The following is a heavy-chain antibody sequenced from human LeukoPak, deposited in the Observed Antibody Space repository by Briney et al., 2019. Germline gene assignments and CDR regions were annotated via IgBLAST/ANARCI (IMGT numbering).Heavy chain of an antibody. J-gene: IGHJ6*03. CDR1: GFTFSRSW. Sequence: GGSLRLSCAASGFTFSRSWMTWVRQAPGKGLEWVSAISGSGGSTYYADSVKGRFTISRDNSKNTLYLQMNSLRAEDTAVYYCAKSSVSFDYYYYYMDVWGKGTTVTISS. D-gene: IGHD5/OR15-5a*01. V-gene: IGHV3-23*01. CDR3: AKSSVSFDYYYYYMDV. CDR2: ISGSGGST.